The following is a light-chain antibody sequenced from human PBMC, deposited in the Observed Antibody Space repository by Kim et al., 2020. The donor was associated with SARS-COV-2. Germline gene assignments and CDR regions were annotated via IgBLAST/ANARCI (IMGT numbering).Light chain of an antibody. CDR1: SSDVGGYNY. Sequence: PGQSITISCTGTSSDVGGYNYVSWYQQHPGKAPKLMIYDVSKRPSGVSDRFSGSKSGNTASLTISGLQAEDEADYYCSSYTSSSHVFGTGTKVTVL. V-gene: IGLV2-14*04. CDR2: DVS. CDR3: SSYTSSSHV. J-gene: IGLJ1*01.